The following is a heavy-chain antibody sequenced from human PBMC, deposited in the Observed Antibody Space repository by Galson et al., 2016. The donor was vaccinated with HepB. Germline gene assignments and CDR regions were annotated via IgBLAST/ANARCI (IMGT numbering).Heavy chain of an antibody. Sequence: PALVKSTQTLTLTCTLSGFSLNTSGVGVGWIRQPPGKALEWLALIYWNDDKRYSPSLKSRVTITKDTSKNQVVLTMTNMDPVDTATYYCAHRRLSWFGDGFDIWGQGTMVTVSS. CDR2: IYWNDDK. V-gene: IGHV2-5*01. CDR1: GFSLNTSGVG. J-gene: IGHJ3*02. CDR3: AHRRLSWFGDGFDI. D-gene: IGHD3-10*01.